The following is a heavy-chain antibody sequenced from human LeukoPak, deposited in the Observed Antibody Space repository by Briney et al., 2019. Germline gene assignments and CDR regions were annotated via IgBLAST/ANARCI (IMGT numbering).Heavy chain of an antibody. CDR2: IRNKANSYAT. CDR1: GFTFSGST. J-gene: IGHJ4*02. Sequence: PGGSLRLSCAASGFTFSGSTMHWVRQASGKGLEWVGRIRNKANSYATAYAESVKGRFTISRDDSKNTVYLQMNSLKTEDTAVYYCTGQPNYGDYPNWGQGALVIVSS. V-gene: IGHV3-73*01. CDR3: TGQPNYGDYPN. D-gene: IGHD4-17*01.